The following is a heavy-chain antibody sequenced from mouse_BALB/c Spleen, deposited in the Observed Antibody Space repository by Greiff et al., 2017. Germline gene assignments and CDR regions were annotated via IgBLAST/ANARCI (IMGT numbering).Heavy chain of an antibody. J-gene: IGHJ2*01. CDR3: ARGGYYGNPDY. Sequence: VQLKQSGPELVKPGASVKMSCKASGYTFTSYVMHWVKQKPGQGLEWIGYINPYNDGTKYNEKFKGKATLTSDKSSSTAYMELSSLTSEDSAVYYCARGGYYGNPDYWGQGTTLTVSS. D-gene: IGHD2-1*01. V-gene: IGHV1-14*01. CDR1: GYTFTSYV. CDR2: INPYNDGT.